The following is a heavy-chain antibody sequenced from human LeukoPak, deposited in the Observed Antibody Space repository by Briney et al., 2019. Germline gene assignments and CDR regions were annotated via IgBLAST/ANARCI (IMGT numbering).Heavy chain of an antibody. D-gene: IGHD3-22*01. CDR2: IYTSGST. Sequence: SETLSLTCTVSGGSISSGSYYWNWIRQPAGKGLEWIGRIYTSGSTNYNPSLKSRVTISVDTSKNQFSLKLSSVTAADTAVYFCARGPYSYDSSGAFDIWGQGTMVTVSS. CDR1: GGSISSGSYY. CDR3: ARGPYSYDSSGAFDI. J-gene: IGHJ3*02. V-gene: IGHV4-61*02.